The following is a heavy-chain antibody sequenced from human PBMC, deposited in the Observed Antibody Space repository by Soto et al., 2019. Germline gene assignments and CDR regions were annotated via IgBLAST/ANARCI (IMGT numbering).Heavy chain of an antibody. J-gene: IGHJ6*02. V-gene: IGHV4-61*01. D-gene: IGHD1-7*01. CDR1: GGSISSSSYY. CDR3: AREGLTGTIGLYYYYGMDV. Sequence: SETLSLTCTVSGGSISSSSYYWGWIRQPPGKGLEWIGYIYYSGSTNYNPSLKSRVTISVDTSKNQFSLKLSSVTAADTAVYYCAREGLTGTIGLYYYYGMDVWGQGTTVTVSS. CDR2: IYYSGST.